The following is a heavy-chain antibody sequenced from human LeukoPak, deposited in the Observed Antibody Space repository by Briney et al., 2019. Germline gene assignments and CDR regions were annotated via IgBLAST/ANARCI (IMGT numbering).Heavy chain of an antibody. CDR1: GGSFSGYY. D-gene: IGHD3-22*01. CDR2: INHSGST. J-gene: IGHJ3*02. Sequence: SETLSLTCAVYGGSFSGYYWSWIRQPPGKGLEWIGEINHSGSTNYNPSLKSRVTISVDTPKNQFSLKLSSVTAADTAVYYCARGSQTYYYDSSGPDAFDIWGQGTMVTVSS. CDR3: ARGSQTYYYDSSGPDAFDI. V-gene: IGHV4-34*01.